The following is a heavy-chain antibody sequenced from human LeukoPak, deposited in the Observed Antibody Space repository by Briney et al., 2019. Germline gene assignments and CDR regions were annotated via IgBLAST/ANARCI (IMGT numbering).Heavy chain of an antibody. CDR1: GGSISSYY. CDR3: ARDLKEYYYYYYYMDV. V-gene: IGHV4-4*07. D-gene: IGHD2/OR15-2a*01. Sequence: SETLSLTCTVSGGSISSYYWSWIRQPAGKGLEWIGRIYTSGSTNYNPSLKSRVTMSVDTSKNQFSLKLSSVTAADTAVYYCARDLKEYYYYYYYMDVWGKGTTVTVSS. CDR2: IYTSGST. J-gene: IGHJ6*03.